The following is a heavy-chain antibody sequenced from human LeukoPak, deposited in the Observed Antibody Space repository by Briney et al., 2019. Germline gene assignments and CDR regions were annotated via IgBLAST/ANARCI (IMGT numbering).Heavy chain of an antibody. Sequence: GGSLRLSCAASGFTFSSYAMSRVRQAPGKGLEWVSAISGSGGSTYYADSVKGRFTISRDNSKNTLYLQMNSLRAEDTALYYCAKEAHYPHMGTYLITVDSWGQGTLVTVSS. CDR3: AKEAHYPHMGTYLITVDS. CDR1: GFTFSSYA. J-gene: IGHJ4*02. D-gene: IGHD3-16*01. CDR2: ISGSGGST. V-gene: IGHV3-23*01.